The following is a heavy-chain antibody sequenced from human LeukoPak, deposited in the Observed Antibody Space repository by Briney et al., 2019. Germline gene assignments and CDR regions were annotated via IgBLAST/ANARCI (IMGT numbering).Heavy chain of an antibody. D-gene: IGHD3-10*01. CDR3: TTSTMVRGVKGPNYYYYYGMDV. V-gene: IGHV3-15*01. J-gene: IGHJ6*02. CDR1: GFTLSNAW. CDR2: IKSKTDGGTT. Sequence: GGSLRLSCAASGFTLSNAWMSWVRHPPGKGLEWVGRIKSKTDGGTTDYAAPVKGRFTISRDDSKNTLYLQMNTRKTEDTAVYYCTTSTMVRGVKGPNYYYYYGMDVWGQGTTVTVSS.